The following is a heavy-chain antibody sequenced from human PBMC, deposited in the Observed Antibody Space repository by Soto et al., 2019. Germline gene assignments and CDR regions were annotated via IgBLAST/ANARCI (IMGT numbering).Heavy chain of an antibody. J-gene: IGHJ4*02. D-gene: IGHD3-22*01. V-gene: IGHV4-31*03. Sequence: SETLSLTCTVSGGSISSGGYYWSWIRQHPGKGLEWIGCIYYSGSTYYNPSLKSRVTISVDTSKNQFSLKLSSVTAADTAVYYCARDGSYYYDSSGYYFDYWGQGTLVTVSS. CDR2: IYYSGST. CDR1: GGSISSGGYY. CDR3: ARDGSYYYDSSGYYFDY.